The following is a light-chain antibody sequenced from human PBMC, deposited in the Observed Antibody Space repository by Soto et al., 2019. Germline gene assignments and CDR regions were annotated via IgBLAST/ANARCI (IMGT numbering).Light chain of an antibody. CDR3: QQYGSSLLT. V-gene: IGKV3-20*01. CDR2: GAS. CDR1: QSVSSSY. J-gene: IGKJ4*01. Sequence: EIVLTQSPGTRSLSPGERATLSCRASQSVSSSYLAWYQQKPGQAPRLLIYGASIRATGIPDRFSGSGSGTDFTLTISRLEPEDFAVYYCQQYGSSLLTFGGGTKVEIK.